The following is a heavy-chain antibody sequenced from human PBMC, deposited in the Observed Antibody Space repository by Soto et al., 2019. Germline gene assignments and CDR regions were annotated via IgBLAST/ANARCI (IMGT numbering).Heavy chain of an antibody. CDR1: GGTFSSYA. D-gene: IGHD2-21*02. CDR2: IIPIFGTA. CDR3: ARLGSLSVYCGGDCPNWFDP. V-gene: IGHV1-69*13. J-gene: IGHJ5*02. Sequence: SVKVSCKXSGGTFSSYAISWVRQAPGQGLEWMGGIIPIFGTANYAQKFQGRVTITADESTSTAYMELSSLRSEDTAVYYCARLGSLSVYCGGDCPNWFDPWGQGTLVTVSS.